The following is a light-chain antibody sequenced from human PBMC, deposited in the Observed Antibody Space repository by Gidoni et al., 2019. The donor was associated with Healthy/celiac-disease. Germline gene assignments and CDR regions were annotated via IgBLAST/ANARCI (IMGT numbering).Light chain of an antibody. CDR1: VLAKKY. Sequence: SYELTQPSSVSVSPGQTARITCSGDVLAKKYARWFQQKPGQAPVLVIYKDSERPSGIPERFSGSSSGTTVTLTISGAQVEDEADYYCCSAADNNKVFGGGTKLTVL. V-gene: IGLV3-27*01. CDR3: CSAADNNKV. J-gene: IGLJ3*02. CDR2: KDS.